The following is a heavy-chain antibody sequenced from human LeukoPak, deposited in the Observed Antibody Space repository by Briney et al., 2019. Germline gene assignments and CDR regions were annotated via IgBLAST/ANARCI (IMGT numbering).Heavy chain of an antibody. CDR3: AKDATPFNSIWDYFDS. V-gene: IGHV3-23*01. CDR2: IGGGDDI. J-gene: IGHJ4*02. CDR1: GFTFSNYG. Sequence: GGSLRLSCAASGFTFSNYGMNWVRQAPGKGLEWVAGIGGGDDIHYADSVKGRFTGSRDDSKNTLYLQMSSLRIEDTAVYYCAKDATPFNSIWDYFDSWGQGTLVTVSA. D-gene: IGHD7-27*01.